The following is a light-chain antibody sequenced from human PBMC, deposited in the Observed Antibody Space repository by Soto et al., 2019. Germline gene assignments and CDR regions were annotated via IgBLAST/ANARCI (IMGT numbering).Light chain of an antibody. Sequence: EIVMTQSPATRSVSPGERATLSCRASQSVSSNLAWYQQTPGQAPSLLIYGASTRATGIPARFSGSGSGTEFNRTNSSQQSDDCAVYYCQQYNNWTPGTFGPGTKVDSK. CDR2: GAS. CDR3: QQYNNWTPGT. J-gene: IGKJ3*01. CDR1: QSVSSN. V-gene: IGKV3-15*01.